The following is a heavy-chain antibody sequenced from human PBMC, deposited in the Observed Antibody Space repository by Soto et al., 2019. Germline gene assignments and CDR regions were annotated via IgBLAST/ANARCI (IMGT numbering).Heavy chain of an antibody. CDR2: IKQDGSEK. J-gene: IGHJ4*02. Sequence: GGSLRLSCAASGFTFSNSWMSWVRQAPGKGLEWVANIKQDGSEKYYVDSVKGRFTISRDNAKNSLFLQMDSLRAEDTAVYHCARGAVGYFDYWGQGTLVTVSS. CDR1: GFTFSNSW. D-gene: IGHD1-26*01. CDR3: ARGAVGYFDY. V-gene: IGHV3-7*01.